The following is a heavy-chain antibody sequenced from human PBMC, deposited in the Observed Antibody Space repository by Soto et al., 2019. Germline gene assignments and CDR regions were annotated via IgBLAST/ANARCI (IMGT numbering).Heavy chain of an antibody. D-gene: IGHD6-19*01. V-gene: IGHV3-23*01. CDR2: ISGSGGST. Sequence: GGSLRLSCAASGFTFSSYAMSWVRQAPGKGLEWVSAISGSGGSTYYADSVKGRFTISRDNSKNTLYLQMNSLRAEDTAVYYCAKDPVAVGLVGLYYFDYWGQGTLVTVS. CDR1: GFTFSSYA. J-gene: IGHJ4*02. CDR3: AKDPVAVGLVGLYYFDY.